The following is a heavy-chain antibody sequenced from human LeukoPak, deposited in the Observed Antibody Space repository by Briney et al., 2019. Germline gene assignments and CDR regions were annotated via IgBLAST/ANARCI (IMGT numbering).Heavy chain of an antibody. Sequence: PGGSLRLSCAASGFTFRTYSIIWVRQAPGKGLEWISYISSSSSTIYYADSVKGRFTISRDNAKNSLYLQMNSLRAEDTAVYYCARAGSYGSGDYWGQGTLVTVSS. J-gene: IGHJ4*02. CDR1: GFTFRTYS. D-gene: IGHD3-10*01. V-gene: IGHV3-48*01. CDR2: ISSSSSTI. CDR3: ARAGSYGSGDY.